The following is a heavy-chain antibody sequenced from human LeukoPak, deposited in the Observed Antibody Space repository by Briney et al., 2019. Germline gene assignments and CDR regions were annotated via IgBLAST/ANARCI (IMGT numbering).Heavy chain of an antibody. CDR2: IRYDGSNK. Sequence: GGSLRLSCEASGFTFSSYGMHWVRQAPGKGLEWVAFIRYDGSNKYYADSVKGRFTISRDNSKNTLYLQMNSLRAEDTAVYYCAKDRGIAAAGSPDDSWGQGTLVTVSS. CDR1: GFTFSSYG. J-gene: IGHJ4*02. CDR3: AKDRGIAAAGSPDDS. V-gene: IGHV3-30*02. D-gene: IGHD6-13*01.